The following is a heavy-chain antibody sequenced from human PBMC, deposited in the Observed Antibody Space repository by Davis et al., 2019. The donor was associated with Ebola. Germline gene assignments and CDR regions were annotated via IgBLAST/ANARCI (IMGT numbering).Heavy chain of an antibody. V-gene: IGHV3-23*01. Sequence: GESLKISCAASGFTFSSYSMNWVRQAPGKGLEWVSAISGSGGGTYYADSVKGRFTISRDNSKNTLFLQMNSLRAEDTAVYHCAKGFRLYYYGIDVWGQGTTVTVSS. D-gene: IGHD3-16*01. CDR3: AKGFRLYYYGIDV. J-gene: IGHJ6*02. CDR1: GFTFSSYS. CDR2: ISGSGGGT.